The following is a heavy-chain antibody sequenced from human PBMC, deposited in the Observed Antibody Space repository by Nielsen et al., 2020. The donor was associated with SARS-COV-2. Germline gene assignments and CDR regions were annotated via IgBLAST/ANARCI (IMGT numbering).Heavy chain of an antibody. CDR2: ISYDGSDE. CDR1: GFTFSTYG. V-gene: IGHV3-30*03. D-gene: IGHD5-12*01. Sequence: GESLKISCAASGFTFSTYGIHWVRQAPGKGLEWVATISYDGSDEHYADSVKGRFTISRDSAKNTLYLQMNSLRAEDTAVYYCARLNSAYAAWGQGTLVTVSS. J-gene: IGHJ5*02. CDR3: ARLNSAYAA.